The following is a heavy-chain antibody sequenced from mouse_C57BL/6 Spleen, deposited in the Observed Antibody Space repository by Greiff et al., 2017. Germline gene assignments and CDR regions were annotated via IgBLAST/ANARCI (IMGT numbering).Heavy chain of an antibody. CDR3: ARGDGYAWFAY. D-gene: IGHD2-3*01. J-gene: IGHJ3*01. CDR2: IDPSDSYT. CDR1: GYTFTSYW. Sequence: QVQLKESGAELVRPGTSVKLSCKASGYTFTSYWMHWVKQRPGQGLEWIGVIDPSDSYTNYNQKFKGKATLTVDTSSSTAYMQLSSLTSEDSAVYYCARGDGYAWFAYWGQGTLVTVSA. V-gene: IGHV1-59*01.